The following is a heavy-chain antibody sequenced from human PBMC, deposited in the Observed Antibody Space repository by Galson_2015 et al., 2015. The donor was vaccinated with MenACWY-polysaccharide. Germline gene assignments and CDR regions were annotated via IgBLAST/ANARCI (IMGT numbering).Heavy chain of an antibody. CDR2: INADGSAT. D-gene: IGHD2/OR15-2a*01. V-gene: IGHV3-74*01. CDR3: TKASAQYCRHCNCFYNWVDP. CDR1: GFTFSGHW. J-gene: IGHJ5*02. Sequence: SLRLSCAASGFTFSGHWMHWVRHAPGKGLVWVSRINADGSATDYADSVRGRFTISRDNAKNTLYLEMNSLRAEDTAVYYCTKASAQYCRHCNCFYNWVDPWGQGTLGTVSS.